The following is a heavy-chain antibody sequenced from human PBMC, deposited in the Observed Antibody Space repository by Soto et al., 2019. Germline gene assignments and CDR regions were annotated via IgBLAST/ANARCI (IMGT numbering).Heavy chain of an antibody. Sequence: ASVKVSCKASGYTFTSYAMHWVRQAPGQRLEWMGWINAGNGNTKYSQKFQGRVTITRDTSASTAYMELSSLRSEDTAVYYCAREIAVAGTIFDYWGQGTLVTVSS. CDR1: GYTFTSYA. CDR3: AREIAVAGTIFDY. V-gene: IGHV1-3*01. J-gene: IGHJ4*02. D-gene: IGHD6-19*01. CDR2: INAGNGNT.